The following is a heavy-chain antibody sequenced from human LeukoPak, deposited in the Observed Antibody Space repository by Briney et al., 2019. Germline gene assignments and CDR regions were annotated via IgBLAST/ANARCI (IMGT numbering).Heavy chain of an antibody. CDR3: AKDFGDSGELL. J-gene: IGHJ4*02. D-gene: IGHD1-26*01. V-gene: IGHV3-30*18. Sequence: ETGGSLRLSCAASGFTLSSYGMHWVRQAPGKGLEWVAVISYDGSNKYYADSVKGRFTISRDNSKNTLYLQMNSLRAEDTAVYYCAKDFGDSGELLWGQGTLVTVSS. CDR2: ISYDGSNK. CDR1: GFTLSSYG.